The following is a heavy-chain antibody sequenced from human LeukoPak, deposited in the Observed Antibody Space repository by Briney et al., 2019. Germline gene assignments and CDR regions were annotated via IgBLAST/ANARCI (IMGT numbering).Heavy chain of an antibody. CDR1: GFTFSSYA. D-gene: IGHD3-9*01. CDR3: AKDHGDIWEDGMDV. V-gene: IGHV3-23*01. CDR2: ISGSGGST. J-gene: IGHJ6*02. Sequence: GGSLRLSCAAYGFTFSSYAMSLVRQAPGKGLEWVSAISGSGGSTYYADSVKGRFTISRDNSKNTLYLQMNSLRAEDTAVYYCAKDHGDIWEDGMDVWGQGTTVTVSS.